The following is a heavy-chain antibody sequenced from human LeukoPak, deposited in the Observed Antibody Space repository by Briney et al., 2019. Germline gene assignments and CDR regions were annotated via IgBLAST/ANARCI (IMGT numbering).Heavy chain of an antibody. J-gene: IGHJ5*02. Sequence: KPSETLSLTCTVSGGSISSGDYYWSWIRQPPGRGLEWIGYIYYSGSTYYNPSLKSRVTISVDTSKNQFSLKLSSVTAADTAVYYCASSNLVFSGSYRNWFDPWGQGTLVTVSS. V-gene: IGHV4-30-4*01. CDR3: ASSNLVFSGSYRNWFDP. CDR2: IYYSGST. CDR1: GGSISSGDYY. D-gene: IGHD1-26*01.